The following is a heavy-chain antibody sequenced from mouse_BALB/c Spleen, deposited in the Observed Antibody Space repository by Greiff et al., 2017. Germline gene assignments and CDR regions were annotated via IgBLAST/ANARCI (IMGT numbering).Heavy chain of an antibody. CDR1: GFSLSSYC. J-gene: IGHJ4*01. CDR3: ASNKAGGATDAMDY. D-gene: IGHD1-1*01. CDR2: IWRGGST. Sequence: QVQLKQSGPGLVAPSQSLSITCTVSGFSLSSYCVHWVRQPPGKGLEWLGMIWRGGSTDYNSALKSRLSISKDNSKSHVFLKMNSLQTDDTAMDYCASNKAGGATDAMDYWGQGTSVTVSS. V-gene: IGHV2-6-4*01.